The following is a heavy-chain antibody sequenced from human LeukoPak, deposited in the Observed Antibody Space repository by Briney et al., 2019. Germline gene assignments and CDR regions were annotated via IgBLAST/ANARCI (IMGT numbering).Heavy chain of an antibody. V-gene: IGHV3-48*03. D-gene: IGHD6-19*01. CDR1: GFTFSSYE. CDR2: ISSSGSTI. CDR3: AGGAVAGNLFDY. Sequence: GGSLRLSCAASGFTFSSYEMNWVRQAPGKGLEWASYISSSGSTIYYADSVKGRFTISRDNAKNSLYLQMNSLRAEDTAVYYCAGGAVAGNLFDYWGQRTLVTVSS. J-gene: IGHJ4*02.